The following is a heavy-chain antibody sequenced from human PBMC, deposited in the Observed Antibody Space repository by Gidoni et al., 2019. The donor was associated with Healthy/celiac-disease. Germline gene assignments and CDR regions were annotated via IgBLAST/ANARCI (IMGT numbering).Heavy chain of an antibody. D-gene: IGHD6-13*01. CDR1: GYTFTSYY. CDR3: ARGLLISSSWDHDAFDI. J-gene: IGHJ3*02. CDR2: INPSGGIT. V-gene: IGHV1-46*03. Sequence: QVQLVQSGAEVNKPGASVKVSCKASGYTFTSYYLHWVRQAPGQGLEWMGIINPSGGITSYAQKFQGGVTMTRDTSTSTVYMELSSLRSEDTAVYYCARGLLISSSWDHDAFDIWGQGTMVTVSS.